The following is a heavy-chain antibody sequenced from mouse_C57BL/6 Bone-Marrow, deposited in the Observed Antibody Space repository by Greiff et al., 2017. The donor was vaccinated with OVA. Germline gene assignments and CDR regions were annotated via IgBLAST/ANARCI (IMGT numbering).Heavy chain of an antibody. CDR3: ARYNGRVAVDYLDY. CDR1: GFTFTNYY. CDR2: IRNKPNGSTT. J-gene: IGHJ2*01. D-gene: IGHD1-1*01. V-gene: IGHV7-3*01. Sequence: EVKLVESGGGLVQPGDSLSLSCAASGFTFTNYYMSWVRQPPGKALEWLAFIRNKPNGSTTEYSASVKGRFTISRDNSQSILYLQMNALRAEDSATYYCARYNGRVAVDYLDYWGQGTALTVSS.